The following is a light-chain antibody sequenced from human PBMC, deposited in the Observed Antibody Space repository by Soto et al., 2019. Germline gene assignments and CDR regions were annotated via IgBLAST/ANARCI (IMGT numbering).Light chain of an antibody. CDR2: HAS. V-gene: IGKV1-5*01. Sequence: DIQMTQSPSTLPASVGDRVTITCRASQSISTWLAWYQQKPGTAPKVLIYHASNLQSGVPSRFSGSGSGTEFTLTISSLQPDDFATYYCQQYNSYSGTFGQGTMVDI. J-gene: IGKJ1*01. CDR1: QSISTW. CDR3: QQYNSYSGT.